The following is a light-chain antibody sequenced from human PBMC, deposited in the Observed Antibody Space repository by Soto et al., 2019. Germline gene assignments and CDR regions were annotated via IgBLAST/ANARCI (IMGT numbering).Light chain of an antibody. CDR1: NSNIGTNT. V-gene: IGLV1-44*01. J-gene: IGLJ1*01. CDR2: TNN. Sequence: QSVLTQPPSASATPGQRLTISCSGSNSNIGTNTVNWYQQLPGTAPRLLIYTNNQRPSGVPQRFSGSKTGTSASLAIGGLQSEDGADYYCAAWDDSLGAYVFGTGTKVTVL. CDR3: AAWDDSLGAYV.